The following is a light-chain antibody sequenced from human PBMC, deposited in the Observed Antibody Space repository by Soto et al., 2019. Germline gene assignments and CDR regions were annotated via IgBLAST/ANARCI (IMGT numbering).Light chain of an antibody. J-gene: IGKJ5*01. Sequence: EIVMTQSPATLSVSPGERATLSCRAGQGVTTNFAWYQQKSGQSPRLLIYDVSIRAPGVPASFSGTGSETELTLTISGLQSEDSAVDFCQQYNNCPFSFGQGTRVEIK. CDR2: DVS. CDR1: QGVTTN. V-gene: IGKV3-15*01. CDR3: QQYNNCPFS.